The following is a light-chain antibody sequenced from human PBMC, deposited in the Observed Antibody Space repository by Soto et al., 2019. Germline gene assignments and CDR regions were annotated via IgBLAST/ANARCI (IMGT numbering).Light chain of an antibody. Sequence: QSALTQPPSASGSPGQSVTISCTGTSSDVGRYNYVSWYQHHPGKAPKLMIYQVTQRPSGVPDRFSGSKSGNTASLTVSGLHTEDEADYYCTSYAGSNDTVFGTGTKTTVL. J-gene: IGLJ1*01. CDR2: QVT. CDR1: SSDVGRYNY. V-gene: IGLV2-8*01. CDR3: TSYAGSNDTV.